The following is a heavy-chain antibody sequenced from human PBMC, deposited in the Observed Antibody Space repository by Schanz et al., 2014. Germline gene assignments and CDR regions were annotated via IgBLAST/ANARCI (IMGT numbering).Heavy chain of an antibody. CDR3: ARLGTVLSGYSGY. CDR2: TMDYSGST. V-gene: IGHV4-38-2*01. D-gene: IGHD2-21*01. CDR1: GFTFNDYY. Sequence: QVQLVESGGGLVKPGGSLRLSCAASGFTFNDYYMNWIRQAPGKGLEWIGSTMDYSGSTHYNPYYNPSLKSRVTISVQPPKNQFSRKLTTVTAADTAVYYCARLGTVLSGYSGYWGQGTLVTVSS. J-gene: IGHJ4*02.